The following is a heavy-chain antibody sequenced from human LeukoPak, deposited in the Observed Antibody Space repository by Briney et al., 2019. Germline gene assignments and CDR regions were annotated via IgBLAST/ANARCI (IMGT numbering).Heavy chain of an antibody. Sequence: GGSLRLSCAASGFTFSSYSMNWVRQAPGKGLEWVSHISSSSSTIYYADSVKGRFTISRDNAKNSLYLQMNSLTAEDTAVYYCAREGSNWALDYWGQGTLVTVSS. V-gene: IGHV3-48*01. CDR3: AREGSNWALDY. CDR1: GFTFSSYS. D-gene: IGHD7-27*01. CDR2: ISSSSSTI. J-gene: IGHJ4*02.